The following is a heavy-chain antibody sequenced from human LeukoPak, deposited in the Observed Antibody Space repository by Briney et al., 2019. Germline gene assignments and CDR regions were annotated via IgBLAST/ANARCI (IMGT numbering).Heavy chain of an antibody. V-gene: IGHV4-59*01. CDR1: GGSISSYY. J-gene: IGHJ4*02. CDR3: ARFGTY. Sequence: SETLSLTCIVSGGSISSYYWSWIRQPPGKGLEWIGYIYYSGSTNYNPSLKSRGTISVGTSNNQFSLKLTSVTAADTAVYYCARFGTYWGQGTLVTVSS. CDR2: IYYSGST. D-gene: IGHD3-10*01.